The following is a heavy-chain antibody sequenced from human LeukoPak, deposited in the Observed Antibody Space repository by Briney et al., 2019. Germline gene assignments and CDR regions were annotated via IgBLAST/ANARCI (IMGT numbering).Heavy chain of an antibody. D-gene: IGHD3-10*01. CDR3: AIGEIGSYYFGRDV. Sequence: GGSLRLSCAASGFTVSRNYMSWVRQTPGKGLEWVSVIYSGGSTYYADSVKGRFTISRDNSKNTLYLQMNSLRAEDTALYYCAIGEIGSYYFGRDVWGRGPTDTVSS. V-gene: IGHV3-66*01. CDR2: IYSGGST. J-gene: IGHJ6*02. CDR1: GFTVSRNY.